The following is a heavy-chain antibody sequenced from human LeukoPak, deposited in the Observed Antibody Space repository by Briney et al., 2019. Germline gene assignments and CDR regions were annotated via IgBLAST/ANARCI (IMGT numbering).Heavy chain of an antibody. CDR2: ISGSGGRT. V-gene: IGHV3-23*01. J-gene: IGHJ4*02. Sequence: GGSLRLSCATSGFTFSSYGMSWVRQAPGKGLEWVSGISGSGGRTYYADSVKGRFTISRDNSRNTLYLQMNSLRAEDTAVYHCVKGSKTNRPYYFDYWGQGALVTVSS. CDR3: VKGSKTNRPYYFDY. CDR1: GFTFSSYG.